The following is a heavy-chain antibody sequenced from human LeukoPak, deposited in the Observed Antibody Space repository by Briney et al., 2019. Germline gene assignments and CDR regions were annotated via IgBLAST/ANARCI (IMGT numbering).Heavy chain of an antibody. CDR1: GYTFTSYA. D-gene: IGHD3-22*01. Sequence: ASVKVSCKASGYTFTSYAMHWVRQAPGQRLEWMGWINAGNGNTKYSQKFQGRVTITRDTSASTAYMELSSLRSEDTAVYYCASVDYYDSSGYYLHETYYYYGMDVWGQGTTVTVSS. CDR3: ASVDYYDSSGYYLHETYYYYGMDV. J-gene: IGHJ6*02. CDR2: INAGNGNT. V-gene: IGHV1-3*01.